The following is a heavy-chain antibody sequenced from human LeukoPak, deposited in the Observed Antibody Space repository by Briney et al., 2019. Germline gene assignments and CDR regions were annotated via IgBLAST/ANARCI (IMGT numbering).Heavy chain of an antibody. J-gene: IGHJ4*02. D-gene: IGHD6-19*01. V-gene: IGHV3-30*18. CDR1: GFTFSSYG. CDR2: ISYDGSNK. Sequence: GGSLRLSCAASGFTFSSYGMHWVRQAPGKGLEWAAVISYDGSNKYYADSVKGRFTISRDNSKNTLYLQMNSLRAEDTAVYYCAKGRDWQWLYYFDYWGQGTLVTVSS. CDR3: AKGRDWQWLYYFDY.